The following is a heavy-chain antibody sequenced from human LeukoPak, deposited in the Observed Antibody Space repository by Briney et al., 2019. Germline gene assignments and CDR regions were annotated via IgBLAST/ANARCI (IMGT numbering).Heavy chain of an antibody. J-gene: IGHJ4*02. CDR1: GYTFTGYY. D-gene: IGHD4-11*01. V-gene: IGHV1-2*02. CDR3: ARGPSTTVTNRNCFDY. Sequence: GASVKVSCKASGYTFTGYYIHWVRQAPGQGLEWMGWVNPNSGHTNYAQKFQGRVTMTSDTSISTAYMELSRLRSDDTAVYYCARGPSTTVTNRNCFDYWGQGTLVTVSS. CDR2: VNPNSGHT.